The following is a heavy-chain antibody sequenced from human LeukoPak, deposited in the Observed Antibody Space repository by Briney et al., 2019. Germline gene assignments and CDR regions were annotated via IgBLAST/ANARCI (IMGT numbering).Heavy chain of an antibody. CDR3: ARGSDYGSGRGWFDP. CDR1: GGSISSYY. J-gene: IGHJ5*02. CDR2: IYYSGST. V-gene: IGHV4-59*01. Sequence: PSETLSLTCTVSGGSISSYYWSWIRQPPGKGLEWIGYIYYSGSTNYNPSLKSRVTISVDTSKNQFSLKLSSVTAADTAVYYCARGSDYGSGRGWFDPWGQGTLVTVSS. D-gene: IGHD3-10*01.